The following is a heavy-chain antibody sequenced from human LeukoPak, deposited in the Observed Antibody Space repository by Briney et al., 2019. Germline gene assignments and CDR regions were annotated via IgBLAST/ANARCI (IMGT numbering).Heavy chain of an antibody. CDR1: GYTFTGYY. CDR3: ARDVYCSGGSCYPQWFDP. D-gene: IGHD2-15*01. V-gene: IGHV1-2*02. CDR2: INPNSGGT. J-gene: IGHJ5*02. Sequence: ASVKVSCKASGYTFTGYYMHWVRQAPGQGLVWMGWINPNSGGTNYAQKFQGRVTMTRDTSISTAYMELSRLRSDDTAVYYCARDVYCSGGSCYPQWFDPWGQGTLVTVSS.